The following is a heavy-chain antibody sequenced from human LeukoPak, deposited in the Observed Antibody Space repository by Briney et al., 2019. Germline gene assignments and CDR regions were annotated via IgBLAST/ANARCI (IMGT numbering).Heavy chain of an antibody. CDR3: AKDRNTMIVVSDLIDY. CDR2: ISGSGGST. V-gene: IGHV3-23*01. Sequence: GGSLRLSCAASGFTFSSYATSWVRQAPGKGLEWVSAISGSGGSTYYADSVKGRFTISRDNSKNTLYLQMNSLRAEDTAVYYCAKDRNTMIVVSDLIDYWGQGTLVTVSS. J-gene: IGHJ4*02. CDR1: GFTFSSYA. D-gene: IGHD3-22*01.